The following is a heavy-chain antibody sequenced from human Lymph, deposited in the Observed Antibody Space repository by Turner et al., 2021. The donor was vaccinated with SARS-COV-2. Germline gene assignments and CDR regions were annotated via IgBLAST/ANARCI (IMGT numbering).Heavy chain of an antibody. Sequence: QVQLVQSGAEVKTPGASVKVSCKVSGYTLTDLSMHWVRQAPGKGLEWMGGFDPEDGEIIYAQKFQGRVTMTEDTSTDTAYMELSSLRSEDTAVYYCATVLCTGSSCYYYGMDVWGQGTTVTVSS. CDR2: FDPEDGEI. V-gene: IGHV1-24*01. D-gene: IGHD2-15*01. CDR3: ATVLCTGSSCYYYGMDV. CDR1: GYTLTDLS. J-gene: IGHJ6*02.